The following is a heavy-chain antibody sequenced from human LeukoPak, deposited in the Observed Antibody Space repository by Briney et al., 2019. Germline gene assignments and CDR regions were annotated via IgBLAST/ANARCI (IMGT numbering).Heavy chain of an antibody. D-gene: IGHD4-17*01. CDR2: IHYSGSS. CDR3: ARERNGDYGGYFLDS. Sequence: SETLSLTCTVSGASISIISHYRGWIRQHPGRGLEWIGYIHYSGSSYYKSSLRGRLTISVDTANNQFSLKLNSLTAADTAVYFCARERNGDYGGYFLDSWGQGTLVSVSS. CDR1: GASISIISHY. J-gene: IGHJ4*02. V-gene: IGHV4-31*03.